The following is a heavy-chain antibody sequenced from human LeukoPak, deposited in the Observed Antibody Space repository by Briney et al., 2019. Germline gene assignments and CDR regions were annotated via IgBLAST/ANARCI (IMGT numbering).Heavy chain of an antibody. V-gene: IGHV1-46*01. Sequence: ASVKVSCKAFGYTFTSYYMHWVRQAPGQGLEWMGIINPSGAGTSYAQKFQGRVTMTRDTSTSTIYMELSSLRSEDTVVYYCAREGSSSSLAHWGQGTLVTVSS. D-gene: IGHD6-6*01. J-gene: IGHJ4*02. CDR3: AREGSSSSLAH. CDR2: INPSGAGT. CDR1: GYTFTSYY.